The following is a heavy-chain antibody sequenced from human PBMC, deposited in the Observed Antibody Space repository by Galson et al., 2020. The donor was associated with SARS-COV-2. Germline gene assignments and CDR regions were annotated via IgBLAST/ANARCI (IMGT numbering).Heavy chain of an antibody. V-gene: IGHV5-10-1*01. J-gene: IGHJ6*02. Sequence: GESLKISCKGSGYSFTSYWISWVCQMPGKGLEWMGRIDPSDSYTNYSPSFQGHVTISADKSISTAYLQWSSLKASDTAMYYCARLSCSSTSCIVGYYYYGMDVWGQGTTVTVSS. CDR3: ARLSCSSTSCIVGYYYYGMDV. D-gene: IGHD2-2*01. CDR2: IDPSDSYT. CDR1: GYSFTSYW.